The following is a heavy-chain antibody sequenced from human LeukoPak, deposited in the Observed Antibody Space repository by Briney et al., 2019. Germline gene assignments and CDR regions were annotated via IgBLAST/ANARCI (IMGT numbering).Heavy chain of an antibody. CDR2: ISYDGGNK. D-gene: IGHD2-15*01. V-gene: IGHV3-30*04. CDR1: GFTFSSYA. J-gene: IGHJ4*02. Sequence: GGSLRLSCAASGFTFSSYAMHWVRQAPGKGLEWVAVISYDGGNKYYADPVKGRFTISRDNSKNTLYLQMNSLRAEDTAVYYCARGLRYCSGGSCYSWTFDYWGQGTLVTVSS. CDR3: ARGLRYCSGGSCYSWTFDY.